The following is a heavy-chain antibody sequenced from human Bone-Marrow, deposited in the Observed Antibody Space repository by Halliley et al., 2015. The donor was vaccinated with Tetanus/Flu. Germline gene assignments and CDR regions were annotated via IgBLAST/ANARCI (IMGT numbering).Heavy chain of an antibody. CDR2: IFFRGST. J-gene: IGHJ3*02. D-gene: IGHD1-20*01. V-gene: IGHV4-34*11. Sequence: EYIFFRGSTNHTPPLEDRVSISVDPSKTQFSLTLSYVTAADTAVYFCARRRYNSNGDTFDIWGQGTMVTVSS. CDR3: ARRRYNSNGDTFDI.